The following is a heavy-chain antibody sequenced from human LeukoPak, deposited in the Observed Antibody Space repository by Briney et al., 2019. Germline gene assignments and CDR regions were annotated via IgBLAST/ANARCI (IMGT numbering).Heavy chain of an antibody. V-gene: IGHV4-59*08. D-gene: IGHD1-1*01. J-gene: IGHJ4*02. Sequence: SETLSLTCTVSGGSISSYYWTWIRQPPGKGLGWIGYIYYSGNTNYNPSLKSRVTISLDTSRNQFSLKLSSVTAADTAVYYCAGRARATTGGDYFDYWGQGTLVTVSS. CDR3: AGRARATTGGDYFDY. CDR2: IYYSGNT. CDR1: GGSISSYY.